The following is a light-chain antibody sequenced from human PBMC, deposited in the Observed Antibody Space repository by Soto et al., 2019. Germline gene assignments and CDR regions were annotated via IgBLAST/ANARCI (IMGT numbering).Light chain of an antibody. CDR2: RAS. Sequence: IGITRXPCTRAVXPXGTXCXXGWAGQTIYSNVAWYQQRPGQAPRLIIYRASSRATGVPARFSGSGSGTEFTLTISSLQSEDFALYYCQQYQNLWTFGQGTKVDI. CDR3: QQYQNLWT. J-gene: IGKJ1*01. CDR1: QTIYSN. V-gene: IGKV3-15*01.